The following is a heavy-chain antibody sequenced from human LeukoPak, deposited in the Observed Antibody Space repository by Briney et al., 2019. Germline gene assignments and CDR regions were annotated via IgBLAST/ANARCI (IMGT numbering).Heavy chain of an antibody. CDR3: ARPTSGWSALDY. CDR2: IYGGGST. J-gene: IGHJ4*02. D-gene: IGHD6-19*01. V-gene: IGHV3-66*02. Sequence: GGSLRLSCAASGFTVSSNYMSWVRQAPGKGLEWVSVIYGGGSTYYADSVKGRFTISRDNSKNTLYLQMNSLRTEGTAVYYCARPTSGWSALDYWGQGTLVTVSS. CDR1: GFTVSSNY.